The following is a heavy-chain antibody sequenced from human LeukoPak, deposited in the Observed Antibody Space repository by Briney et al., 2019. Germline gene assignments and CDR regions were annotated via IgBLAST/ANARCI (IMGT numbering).Heavy chain of an antibody. Sequence: ASVKVSCKASGYTFTSYDINWVRQATGQGLVWMGWMNPNSGNTGYAQKFQGRVTMTRNTSISTAYMELSSLRSEDTAVYYCARAYYYDSSGYYLPDYWGQGTLVTVSS. V-gene: IGHV1-8*01. CDR2: MNPNSGNT. CDR3: ARAYYYDSSGYYLPDY. D-gene: IGHD3-22*01. J-gene: IGHJ4*02. CDR1: GYTFTSYD.